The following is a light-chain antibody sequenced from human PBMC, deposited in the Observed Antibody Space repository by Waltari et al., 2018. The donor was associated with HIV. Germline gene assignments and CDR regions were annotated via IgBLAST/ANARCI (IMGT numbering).Light chain of an antibody. CDR2: EDN. CDR3: QSYDNNNLVI. J-gene: IGLJ2*01. V-gene: IGLV6-57*01. CDR1: SGSIARNY. Sequence: NFMLTQTHSVSASPGKTVTISCPRTSGSIARNYVQWYQQRPASSPTTVIFEDNQRPSGVPDRFSGSIDSSSNSASLTISGLKTEDEADYFCQSYDNNNLVIFGGGTKLTVL.